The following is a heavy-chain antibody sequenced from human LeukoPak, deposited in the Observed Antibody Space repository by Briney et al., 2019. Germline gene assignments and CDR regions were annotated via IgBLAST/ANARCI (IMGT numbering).Heavy chain of an antibody. V-gene: IGHV4-30-4*08. J-gene: IGHJ3*02. CDR2: IYYSGST. D-gene: IGHD4-11*01. Sequence: SETLSLTCTVSGGSISSGDYYWSWIRQPPGKGLELIGYIYYSGSTYYNPSLKSRVTISVDTSKNQFSLKLSSVTAADTAVYYCARDPPHYSNYGGGAFDIWGQGTMVTVSS. CDR3: ARDPPHYSNYGGGAFDI. CDR1: GGSISSGDYY.